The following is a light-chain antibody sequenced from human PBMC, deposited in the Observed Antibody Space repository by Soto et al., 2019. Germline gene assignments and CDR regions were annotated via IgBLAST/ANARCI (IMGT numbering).Light chain of an antibody. CDR2: LGS. CDR3: MQTLQTPT. Sequence: DIVMTHSPLSLPVTPGEPASISCRSSRNLMHSNGYNYLDWYLQKPGXSPXPLIYLGSNRASGVPDRFTVSGSGTDFILRISRVEAEDVGVDDCMQTLQTPTFGQGTKVDIK. J-gene: IGKJ1*01. V-gene: IGKV2-28*01. CDR1: RNLMHSNGYNY.